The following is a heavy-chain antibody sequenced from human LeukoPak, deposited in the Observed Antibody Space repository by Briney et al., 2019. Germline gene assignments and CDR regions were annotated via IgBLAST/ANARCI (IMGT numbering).Heavy chain of an antibody. J-gene: IGHJ4*02. Sequence: ASVKVSCKASGYTFTSYAMHWVRQAPGQRLEWMGWINAGNGNTKYSQEFQGRVTITRDTSASTAYMELSSLRSEDTAVYYCARGITMVRGVIITPPHYWGQGTLVTVSS. D-gene: IGHD3-10*01. CDR2: INAGNGNT. CDR3: ARGITMVRGVIITPPHY. V-gene: IGHV1-3*01. CDR1: GYTFTSYA.